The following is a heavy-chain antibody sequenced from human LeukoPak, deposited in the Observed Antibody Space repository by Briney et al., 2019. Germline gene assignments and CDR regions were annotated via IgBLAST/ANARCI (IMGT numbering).Heavy chain of an antibody. CDR1: SASISSYY. J-gene: IGHJ5*02. Sequence: SETLSLTCTVSSASISSYYWSWIRQPPGKGLEWIGYIYDSGSTNYNPSLKSRVTISVDTSKNQFSLKLSSVTAADTAVYYCARVWKTYYYGSGSYRSWFDPWGQGTLVTVSS. V-gene: IGHV4-59*12. D-gene: IGHD3-10*01. CDR2: IYDSGST. CDR3: ARVWKTYYYGSGSYRSWFDP.